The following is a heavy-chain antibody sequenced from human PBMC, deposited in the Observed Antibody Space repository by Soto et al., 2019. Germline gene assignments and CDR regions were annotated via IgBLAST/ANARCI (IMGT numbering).Heavy chain of an antibody. J-gene: IGHJ6*03. CDR1: GFTFSDYY. D-gene: IGHD3-3*01. V-gene: IGHV3-11*01. CDR2: ISSSGSTI. CDR3: ARVPKRFLEWQNYYYYYMDV. Sequence: QVQLVESGGGLVKPGGSLRLSCAASGFTFSDYYMSWIRQAPGKGLEWVSYISSSGSTIYYADSVKGRFTISRDNAKNSLYLQMNSLRAEYTAVYYCARVPKRFLEWQNYYYYYMDVWGKGTTVTVSS.